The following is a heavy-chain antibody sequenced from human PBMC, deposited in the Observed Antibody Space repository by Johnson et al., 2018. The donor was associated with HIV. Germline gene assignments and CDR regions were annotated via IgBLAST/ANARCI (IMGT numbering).Heavy chain of an antibody. CDR2: ISGSGGST. V-gene: IGHV3-23*04. CDR3: ARDSAYCGGDCHDAFDI. J-gene: IGHJ3*02. D-gene: IGHD2-21*02. Sequence: VQLVESGGGVVQPGRSLRLSCAASGFTFSSYAMHWVRQAPGKGLEWVSAISGSGGSTYYADSVKGRFTISRDNSKNTLYLQMNSLRAEDTAVYYCARDSAYCGGDCHDAFDIWGQGTMVTVSS. CDR1: GFTFSSYA.